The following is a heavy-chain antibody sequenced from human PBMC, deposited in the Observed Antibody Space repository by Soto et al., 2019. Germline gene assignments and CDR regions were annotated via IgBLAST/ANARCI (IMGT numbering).Heavy chain of an antibody. CDR3: ARDHREYSSSSLDY. V-gene: IGHV3-21*01. CDR1: GFTFSSYS. D-gene: IGHD6-6*01. Sequence: GGSLRLSCAASGFTFSSYSMNWVRQAPGKGLEWVSSISSSSSYIYYADSVKGRFTISRDNAKNSLCLQMNSLRAEDTAVYYCARDHREYSSSSLDYWGQGTLVTVSS. CDR2: ISSSSSYI. J-gene: IGHJ4*02.